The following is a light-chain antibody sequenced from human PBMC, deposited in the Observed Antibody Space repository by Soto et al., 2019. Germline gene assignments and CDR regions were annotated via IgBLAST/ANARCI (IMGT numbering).Light chain of an antibody. J-gene: IGKJ2*01. V-gene: IGKV1-39*01. CDR3: QQSYSIPYT. Sequence: DIQMTQSESSLSASVGDRVTITCRASQSISNNLNWHQQKPGKDPKVLIYAASSLQSGVPSRFSGSGSGTDLTLTISSLQPEDFATYYCQQSYSIPYTFGQGTKLEIK. CDR2: AAS. CDR1: QSISNN.